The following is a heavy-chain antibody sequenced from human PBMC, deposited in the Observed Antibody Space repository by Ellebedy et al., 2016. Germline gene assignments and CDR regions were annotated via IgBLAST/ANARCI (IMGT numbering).Heavy chain of an antibody. V-gene: IGHV3-30*03. Sequence: GGSLRLSXAASGFTFSSYGMHWVRQAPGKGLEWVAVISYDGSNKYYADSVKGRFTISRDNSKNTLYLQMNSLRAEDTAVYYCTTENLGYYYYGMDVWGQGTTVTVSS. CDR2: ISYDGSNK. D-gene: IGHD7-27*01. CDR3: TTENLGYYYYGMDV. J-gene: IGHJ6*02. CDR1: GFTFSSYG.